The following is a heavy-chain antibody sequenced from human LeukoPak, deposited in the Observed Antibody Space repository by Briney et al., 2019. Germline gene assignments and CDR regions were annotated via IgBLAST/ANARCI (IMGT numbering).Heavy chain of an antibody. CDR3: ARATIFGVVIIPFGY. Sequence: SETLSLTCTVSGGSISSYYWSWIRQPPGKGLEWIGYIYYSGSTNYNPSLKSRVTISVDTSKNQFSLKLSSVTAADTAVYYCARATIFGVVIIPFGYWGQGTLVTVSS. CDR1: GGSISSYY. D-gene: IGHD3-3*01. J-gene: IGHJ4*02. V-gene: IGHV4-59*01. CDR2: IYYSGST.